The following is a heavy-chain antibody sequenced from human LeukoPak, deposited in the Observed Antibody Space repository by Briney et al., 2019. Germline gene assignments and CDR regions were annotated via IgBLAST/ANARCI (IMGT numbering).Heavy chain of an antibody. V-gene: IGHV3-30*18. Sequence: GGSLRLSCAASGFTFSSYGMHWVRQAPGKGLEWVAVISYDGSNKYYADSVKGRFTISRDNSKNTLYLQMNSLRAEDTAVYYCAKEMYDHWGQGTLVTVSS. J-gene: IGHJ4*02. CDR1: GFTFSSYG. CDR3: AKEMYDH. CDR2: ISYDGSNK.